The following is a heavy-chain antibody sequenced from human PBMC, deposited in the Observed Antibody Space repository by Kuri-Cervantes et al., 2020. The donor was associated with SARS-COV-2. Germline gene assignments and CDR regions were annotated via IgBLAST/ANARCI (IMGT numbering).Heavy chain of an antibody. CDR3: AKDWDSRGYYLFDH. D-gene: IGHD3-22*01. Sequence: ETLSLTCAASGFTFSSNAMSWVRQAPGKGLEWVSGLSGSGVNTYYAESVKGRFTISRDNSKNTLYLQMNSLRAEDTAVYYCAKDWDSRGYYLFDHWGQGTLVTVSS. CDR1: GFTFSSNA. J-gene: IGHJ4*02. CDR2: LSGSGVNT. V-gene: IGHV3-23*01.